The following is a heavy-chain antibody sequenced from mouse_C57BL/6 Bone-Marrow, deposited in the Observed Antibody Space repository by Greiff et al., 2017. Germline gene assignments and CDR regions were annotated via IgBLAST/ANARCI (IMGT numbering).Heavy chain of an antibody. J-gene: IGHJ1*03. V-gene: IGHV1-80*01. CDR2: ISPGVGGT. D-gene: IGHD1-1*01. CDR1: GYAFSSYW. Sequence: QVQLQQSGAELVKPGASVTISCKASGYAFSSYWMNWVKQRPGTGLECIGQISPGVGGTNSNGKFKGKATLTAHKSSSTADMQRSSLNSEDSAVYFCARPYYVSSCGYFDVWGTGTTVTVSS. CDR3: ARPYYVSSCGYFDV.